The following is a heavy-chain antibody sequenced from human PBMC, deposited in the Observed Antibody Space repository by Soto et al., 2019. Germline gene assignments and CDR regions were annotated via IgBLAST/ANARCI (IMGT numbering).Heavy chain of an antibody. CDR3: AHRRNSGSDFDY. CDR1: GFSLSTSGVN. Sequence: QITLEESGPTLVKPTQTLTLTCTFSGFSLSTSGVNVGWIRQPPGKALEWLALIYWNDDKRYSPSLKSRLTITKDTSKNQVVLTMTSMDPVDTATYYCAHRRNSGSDFDYWGQGTLVTVSS. D-gene: IGHD3-10*01. J-gene: IGHJ4*02. V-gene: IGHV2-5*01. CDR2: IYWNDDK.